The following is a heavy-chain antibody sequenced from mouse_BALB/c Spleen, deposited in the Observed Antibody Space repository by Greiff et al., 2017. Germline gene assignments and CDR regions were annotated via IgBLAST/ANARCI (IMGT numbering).Heavy chain of an antibody. D-gene: IGHD2-14*01. Sequence: QVQLQQSGAELARPGASVKLSCKASGYTFTSYWMQWVKQRPGQGLEWIGAIYPGDGDTRYTQKFKGKATLTVDKSSSTAYMQLSSLTSEDSAVYYCARDYRYGGNWGQGTTLTVSS. CDR1: GYTFTSYW. J-gene: IGHJ2*01. CDR3: ARDYRYGGN. CDR2: IYPGDGDT. V-gene: IGHV1-87*01.